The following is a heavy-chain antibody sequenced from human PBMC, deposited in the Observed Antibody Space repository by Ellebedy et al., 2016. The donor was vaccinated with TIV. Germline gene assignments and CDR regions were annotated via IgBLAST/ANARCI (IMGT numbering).Heavy chain of an antibody. CDR3: ARHSTWNAPTFDS. V-gene: IGHV4-4*07. Sequence: SETLSLTCTVSGGSISSHYWSWIRQPARKGLEWIGRMYTSGSTNYNPSLKSRVTMSEDTSKNQFSLKLSSVTAADTAVYYCARHSTWNAPTFDSWGQGTLVSVSS. CDR2: MYTSGST. D-gene: IGHD1-1*01. CDR1: GGSISSHY. J-gene: IGHJ4*02.